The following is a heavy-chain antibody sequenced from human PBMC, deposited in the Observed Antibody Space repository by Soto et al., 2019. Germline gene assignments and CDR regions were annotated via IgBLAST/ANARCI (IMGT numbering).Heavy chain of an antibody. CDR1: GFTVSSNY. Sequence: GGSLRLSWAASGFTVSSNYMSWVSQAQGKGLEWVSIFYNSDNTYYADSLKGRFTISRDNSKNTIFPQMNSLRAEDTAVYYCARAVRVGGNYYFKYWGQGTMVTVSS. CDR2: FYNSDNT. J-gene: IGHJ4*03. V-gene: IGHV3-53*01. D-gene: IGHD6-19*01. CDR3: ARAVRVGGNYYFKY.